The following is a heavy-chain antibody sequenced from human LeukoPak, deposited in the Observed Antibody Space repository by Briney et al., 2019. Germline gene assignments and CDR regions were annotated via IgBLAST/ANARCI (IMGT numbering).Heavy chain of an antibody. V-gene: IGHV1-69*05. CDR3: ARVGIVGQAYYYYMDV. D-gene: IGHD2-2*03. CDR1: GYTFTSYG. CDR2: IIPIFGTA. J-gene: IGHJ6*03. Sequence: ASVKVSCKASGYTFTSYGISWVRQAPGQGLEWMGGIIPIFGTANYAQKFQGRVTITTDESTSTAYMELSSLRSEDTAVYYCARVGIVGQAYYYYMDVWGKGTTVTVSS.